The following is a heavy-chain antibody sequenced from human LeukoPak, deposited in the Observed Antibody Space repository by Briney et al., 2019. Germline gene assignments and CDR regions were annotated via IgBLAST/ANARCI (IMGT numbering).Heavy chain of an antibody. Sequence: GGSLRLSCAASGFTFSSYAMSWVRQSPGKGLECVSTITAGAGSTYYADSVKGRFTISRDNSETTLYLQVNSLRAEDTAVYYCAKNYGVNSGPYFQHWGQGTLVTVSS. CDR2: ITAGAGST. CDR3: AKNYGVNSGPYFQH. D-gene: IGHD4-23*01. V-gene: IGHV3-23*01. J-gene: IGHJ1*01. CDR1: GFTFSSYA.